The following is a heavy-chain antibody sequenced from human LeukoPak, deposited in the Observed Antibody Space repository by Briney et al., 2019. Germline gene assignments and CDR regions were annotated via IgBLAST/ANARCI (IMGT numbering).Heavy chain of an antibody. CDR1: GLTFSSYG. CDR2: ITGDGTTT. V-gene: IGHV3-23*01. J-gene: IGHJ4*02. Sequence: GGSLRLSCEASGLTFSSYGMSWVRQAPGKGLQWVSAITGDGTTTYYADSVKGRFTISRDNSKNMLYLQMSSLRAEDTAVYYCAKMQGYFDYRGQGTLVPVSS. CDR3: AKMQGYFDY.